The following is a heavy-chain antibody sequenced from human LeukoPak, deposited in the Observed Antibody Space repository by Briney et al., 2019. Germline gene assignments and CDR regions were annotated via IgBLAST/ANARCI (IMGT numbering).Heavy chain of an antibody. J-gene: IGHJ3*02. CDR3: ARGDYDRDI. D-gene: IGHD3-16*01. Sequence: SETLSLTCAVYGGSFSGYYWSWIRRPPGKGLEWIGEINHSGSTNYNPSLKSRVTISVDTSKNQFSLKLSSVTAADTAVYYCARGDYDRDIWGQGTMVTVSS. CDR1: GGSFSGYY. V-gene: IGHV4-34*01. CDR2: INHSGST.